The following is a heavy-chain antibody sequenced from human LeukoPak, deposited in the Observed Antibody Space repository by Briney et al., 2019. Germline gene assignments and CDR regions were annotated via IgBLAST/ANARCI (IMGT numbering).Heavy chain of an antibody. CDR3: ARVGKSGWDFDH. D-gene: IGHD6-19*01. J-gene: IGHJ4*02. CDR2: INEGGCLK. V-gene: IGHV3-7*01. CDR1: GFTFSAYW. Sequence: GGSLRLSCAASGFTFSAYWMTWVRQAPGKGLEWVAIINEGGCLKYYVDSVKGRFTISRDNTNNSLYLQMISLRVDDTAVYCARVGKSGWDFDHWGQGTLVTVSS.